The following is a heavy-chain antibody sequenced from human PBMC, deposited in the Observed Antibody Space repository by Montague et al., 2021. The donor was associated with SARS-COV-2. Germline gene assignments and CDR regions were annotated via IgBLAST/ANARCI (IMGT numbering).Heavy chain of an antibody. CDR1: GDSMSGYY. CDR3: AREGGAKSSHWWGAFDS. Sequence: SETLSLTCTVSGDSMSGYYWCWVRQAPGTGLEWIGYIFYSGSTSYNPSLNSRVTISIDTSQEQFSLKLTSVTAADTAVYFCAREGGAKSSHWWGAFDSWGHGTLVTVSS. D-gene: IGHD2-15*01. V-gene: IGHV4-59*01. CDR2: IFYSGST. J-gene: IGHJ5*01.